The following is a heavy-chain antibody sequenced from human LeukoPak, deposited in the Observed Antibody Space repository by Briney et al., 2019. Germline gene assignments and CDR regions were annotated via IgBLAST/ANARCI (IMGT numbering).Heavy chain of an antibody. CDR2: IYYSGST. Sequence: SETLSLTCTVSGGSISSSSYYWGWIRQPPGKGLEWIGSIYYSGSTYYNPSLKSRVTISVDTSKNQFSLKLSSVTAADTAVYYCASPPQLRYFDWLLDGIDAFDIWGQGTMVTVSS. J-gene: IGHJ3*02. CDR3: ASPPQLRYFDWLLDGIDAFDI. D-gene: IGHD3-9*01. V-gene: IGHV4-39*07. CDR1: GGSISSSSYY.